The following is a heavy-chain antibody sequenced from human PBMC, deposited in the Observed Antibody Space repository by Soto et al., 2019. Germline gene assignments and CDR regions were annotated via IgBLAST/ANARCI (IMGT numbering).Heavy chain of an antibody. CDR3: ARVPDR. CDR1: GGSMNTYY. V-gene: IGHV4-59*12. CDR2: IYHSGST. J-gene: IGHJ5*02. Sequence: PSETLSLTCTVSGGSMNTYYWGWFRQPPGKGLEWIGYIYHSGSTYYNPSLKSRVTISVDRSKNQFSLKLSSVTAADTAVYYCARVPDRWGQGTLVTVSS. D-gene: IGHD2-2*01.